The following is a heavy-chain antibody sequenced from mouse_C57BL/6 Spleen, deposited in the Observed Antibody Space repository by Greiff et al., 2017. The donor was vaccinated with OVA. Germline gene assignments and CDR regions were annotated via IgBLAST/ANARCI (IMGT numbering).Heavy chain of an antibody. V-gene: IGHV1-61*01. CDR3: AGSGTDFDY. Sequence: QVQLQQPGAELVRPGSSVKLSCKASGYTFTSYWMDWVKQRPGQGLEWIGNIYTSDSETHYNQKFKDKATLTVDKSYSTADMQLSSLTSEDSAFYYCAGSGTDFDYWGQGTTLTVSS. J-gene: IGHJ2*01. D-gene: IGHD4-1*01. CDR1: GYTFTSYW. CDR2: IYTSDSET.